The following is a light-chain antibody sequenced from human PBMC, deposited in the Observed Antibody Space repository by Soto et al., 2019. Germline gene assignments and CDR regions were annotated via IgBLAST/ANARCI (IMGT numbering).Light chain of an antibody. Sequence: QSVLTQPASLSGSPGQASTISCTGTSSGIGSYNYVSWYQQHPGKAPKLMIFDVSYRPSGISDRFSGSKSGNTAALTISGLQPEDEAAYYCSSYGGSSTLFGGGTKVTVL. J-gene: IGLJ3*02. CDR3: SSYGGSSTL. CDR1: SSGIGSYNY. CDR2: DVS. V-gene: IGLV2-14*03.